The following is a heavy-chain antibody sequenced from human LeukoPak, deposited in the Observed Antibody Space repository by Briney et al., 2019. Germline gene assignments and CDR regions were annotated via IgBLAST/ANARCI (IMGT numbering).Heavy chain of an antibody. J-gene: IGHJ4*02. CDR2: ISTSSSYI. D-gene: IGHD4-23*01. Sequence: GGSLRLSCAASGFTFSSYSMNWVRQAPGKGLEWVSSISTSSSYIYYADSLKSRFSISRDNAKNSLYLQMNSLRAEDTAVYYCARHDYGGNCDYWGQGTLVTVSS. V-gene: IGHV3-21*01. CDR1: GFTFSSYS. CDR3: ARHDYGGNCDY.